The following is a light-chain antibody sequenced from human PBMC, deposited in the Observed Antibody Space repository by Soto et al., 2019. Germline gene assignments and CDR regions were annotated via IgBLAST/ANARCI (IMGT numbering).Light chain of an antibody. J-gene: IGKJ1*01. CDR1: QSISTW. V-gene: IGKV1-5*03. CDR3: QQYVSYCT. Sequence: DIQMTQSPSTLSASLGDRVTITCRASQSISTWLAWYQQKAGTAPKLLIYKASNLESGVPSRFSGSGSGTEFTLTISSLQPDDFATYYCQQYVSYCTFGQGTKVEIK. CDR2: KAS.